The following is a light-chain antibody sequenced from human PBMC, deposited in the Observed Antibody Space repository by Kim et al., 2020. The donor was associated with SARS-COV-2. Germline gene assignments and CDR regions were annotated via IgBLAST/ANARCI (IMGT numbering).Light chain of an antibody. J-gene: IGLJ2*01. Sequence: GQRVTISCSGSGSNIGTNTVNWYQQRPGTAPKLLIYGDNQRPSGVPDRFSGSKSGTSASLAISGLQSEDEADYYCVAWDDSLNGVVFGGGTQLTVL. CDR1: GSNIGTNT. CDR2: GDN. CDR3: VAWDDSLNGVV. V-gene: IGLV1-44*01.